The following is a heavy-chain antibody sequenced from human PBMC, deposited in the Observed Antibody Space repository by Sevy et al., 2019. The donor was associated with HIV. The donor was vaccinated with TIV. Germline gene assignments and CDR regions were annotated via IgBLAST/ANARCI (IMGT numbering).Heavy chain of an antibody. V-gene: IGHV4-34*01. CDR1: GGSFSGYY. J-gene: IGHJ3*02. Sequence: SETLSLTCAVYGGSFSGYYWSWIRQPPGKGLEWMGEINHSGSTNYNPSLKGRVTISVDTSKNQFSLKLNAVTAADTAVYYCARQCSSTSCSHAFDIWGQGTMVTVSS. CDR3: ARQCSSTSCSHAFDI. D-gene: IGHD2-2*01. CDR2: INHSGST.